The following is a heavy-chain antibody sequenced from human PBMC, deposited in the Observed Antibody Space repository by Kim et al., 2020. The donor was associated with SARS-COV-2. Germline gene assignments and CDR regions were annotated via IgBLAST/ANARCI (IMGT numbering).Heavy chain of an antibody. CDR3: ARSFSESFFNYDY. J-gene: IGHJ4*02. D-gene: IGHD1-26*01. Sequence: GGSLRLSCAASGFTFSSYSMNWVRQAPGKGLEWVSVIRYSRNTIYYVDSVKGRFTISRDNTKNTLYLQMNSMRIEDTAVYYCARSFSESFFNYDYWGQGSLVTVSS. CDR2: IRYSRNTI. CDR1: GFTFSSYS. V-gene: IGHV3-48*01.